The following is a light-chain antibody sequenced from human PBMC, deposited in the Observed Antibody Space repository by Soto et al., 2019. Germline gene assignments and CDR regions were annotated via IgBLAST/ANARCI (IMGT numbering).Light chain of an antibody. V-gene: IGKV3-20*01. CDR2: GAS. Sequence: EIVLTQSPGTLSLSPGERATLSCRASQSVGSSYLAWYQQKPGQAPRLLIYGASSRATGIPDRFSGSWSGTDFTLTISRLEPEDFAVYYCQENGSSPTWTFGQGTKVYI. CDR3: QENGSSPTWT. J-gene: IGKJ1*01. CDR1: QSVGSSY.